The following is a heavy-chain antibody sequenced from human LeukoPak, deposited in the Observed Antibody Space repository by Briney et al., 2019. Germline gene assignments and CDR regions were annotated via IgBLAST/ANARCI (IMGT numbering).Heavy chain of an antibody. D-gene: IGHD6-19*01. Sequence: ASVEVSCKASGYTFSGYYVHWVRQAPGQGLEWMGWINPNSGGTNYAQIFQGRVTMTRDTSISTAYMELSRLRSDDTAVYYCARDVGVEVAADYWGQGTLVTVSS. J-gene: IGHJ4*02. CDR2: INPNSGGT. CDR1: GYTFSGYY. CDR3: ARDVGVEVAADY. V-gene: IGHV1-2*02.